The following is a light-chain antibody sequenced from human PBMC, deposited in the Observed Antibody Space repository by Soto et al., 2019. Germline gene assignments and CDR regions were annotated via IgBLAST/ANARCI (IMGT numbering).Light chain of an antibody. CDR1: QSVSSN. V-gene: IGKV3-15*01. J-gene: IGKJ2*01. CDR3: QQYNHWPPYT. Sequence: ERVKMGARASMCVDPGERATLSCRASQSVSSNLAWYQQKPGQAPRLLIYGASTRATGIPDRFSGSGSGTEFTLTISSLQSEDLAVYYCQQYNHWPPYTFAHGTSVDIK. CDR2: GAS.